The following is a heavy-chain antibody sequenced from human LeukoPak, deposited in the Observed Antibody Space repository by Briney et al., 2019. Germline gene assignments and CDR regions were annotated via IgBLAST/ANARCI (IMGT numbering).Heavy chain of an antibody. V-gene: IGHV4-59*08. D-gene: IGHD1-26*01. Sequence: SETLSLTCTVSGGSISSYYWSWIRQPPGKGLEWIGYIYYSGSTNYNPSLKSRVTISVDTSKNQFSLKLSSVTAADTAVYYCARGQKIVPAFDIWGPGTMVTVSS. CDR2: IYYSGST. CDR3: ARGQKIVPAFDI. CDR1: GGSISSYY. J-gene: IGHJ3*02.